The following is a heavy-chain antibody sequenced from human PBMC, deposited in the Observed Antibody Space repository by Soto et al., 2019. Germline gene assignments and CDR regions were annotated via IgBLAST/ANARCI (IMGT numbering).Heavy chain of an antibody. D-gene: IGHD3-3*01. J-gene: IGHJ4*02. V-gene: IGHV3-49*03. CDR3: TSQRYDFWSGDPVDY. CDR2: IRSKAYGGTT. Sequence: GGSLRLSCTASGFTFGDYAMSWFRQAPGKGLEWVGFIRSKAYGGTTEYAASVKGRFTISRDDSKSIAYLQMNSLKTEDTAVYYCTSQRYDFWSGDPVDYWGQGTLVTVSS. CDR1: GFTFGDYA.